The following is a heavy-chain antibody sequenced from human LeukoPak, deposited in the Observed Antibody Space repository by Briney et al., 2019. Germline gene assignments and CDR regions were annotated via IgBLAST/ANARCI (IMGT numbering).Heavy chain of an antibody. J-gene: IGHJ4*02. CDR2: INHSGST. V-gene: IGHV4-34*01. CDR1: GGSFSGYY. Sequence: SETLSLTCAVYGGSFSGYYWSWIRQPPGKGLEWIGEINHSGSTNYNPSLKSRVTILVDTSKNQFSLKLSSVTAADTAVYYCARGPDIVVVPATDYYFDYWGQGTLVTVSS. CDR3: ARGPDIVVVPATDYYFDY. D-gene: IGHD2-2*01.